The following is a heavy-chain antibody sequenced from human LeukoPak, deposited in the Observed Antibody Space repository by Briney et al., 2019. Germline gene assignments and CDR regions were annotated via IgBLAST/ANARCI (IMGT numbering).Heavy chain of an antibody. Sequence: GGSLRLSCAASGFTFSNAWMSWVRQAPGKGLEWVGRIKSKTDGGTTDYAAPVKGRFTISRDDSKNTLYLQMNSLRAEDTAIYYCAKGPIPCSRTSCPRSAFDIWGQGTMVTVSS. CDR1: GFTFSNAW. V-gene: IGHV3-15*01. CDR3: AKGPIPCSRTSCPRSAFDI. J-gene: IGHJ3*02. D-gene: IGHD2-2*01. CDR2: IKSKTDGGTT.